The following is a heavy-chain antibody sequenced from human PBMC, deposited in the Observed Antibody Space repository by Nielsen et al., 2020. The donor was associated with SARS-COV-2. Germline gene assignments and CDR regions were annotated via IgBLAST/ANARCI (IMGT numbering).Heavy chain of an antibody. J-gene: IGHJ4*02. CDR1: GYTFTSYY. CDR2: INPSGGST. CDR3: ASPREGRGYSYGLDY. Sequence: ASVKVSCKASGYTFTSYYMHCVRQAPGQGLEWMGIINPSGGSTSYAQKFQGRVTMTRDTSTSTVYMELSSLRSEDTAVYYCASPREGRGYSYGLDYWGQGTLVTVSS. D-gene: IGHD5-18*01. V-gene: IGHV1-46*01.